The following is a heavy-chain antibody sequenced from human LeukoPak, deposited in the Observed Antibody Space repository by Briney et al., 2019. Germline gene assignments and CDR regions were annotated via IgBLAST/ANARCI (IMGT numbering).Heavy chain of an antibody. D-gene: IGHD3-22*01. Sequence: GASVKVSCKASGYTFTSYYMHWVRQAPGQGLEWMGIINPSGGSTSYAQKFQGRVTMTRDTSTSTVYMELSSLRSEDTAVYYCARDQDYYDSSGYFVETVDAFDIWGQGTMVTVSS. V-gene: IGHV1-46*01. CDR2: INPSGGST. CDR3: ARDQDYYDSSGYFVETVDAFDI. CDR1: GYTFTSYY. J-gene: IGHJ3*02.